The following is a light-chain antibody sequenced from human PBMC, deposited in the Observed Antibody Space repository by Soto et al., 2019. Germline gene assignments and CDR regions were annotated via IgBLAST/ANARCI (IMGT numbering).Light chain of an antibody. V-gene: IGKV3-20*01. CDR1: QSVSSSY. CDR2: GAS. J-gene: IGKJ1*01. CDR3: QQYGSSSEIT. Sequence: EIVLTQSPGTLSLSPGERATLSCRASQSVSSSYLAWYQQKPGQAPRLLIYGASSRATGFPDRFSGSGSGTDFTLTISGLEPEDSAVYYCQQYGSSSEITFGQGTKVDIK.